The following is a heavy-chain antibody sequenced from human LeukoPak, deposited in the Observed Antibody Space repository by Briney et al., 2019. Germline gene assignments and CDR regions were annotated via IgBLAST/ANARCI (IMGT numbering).Heavy chain of an antibody. D-gene: IGHD3-22*01. CDR1: GGSFSGYY. V-gene: IGHV4-34*01. Sequence: SETLSLTCAVYGGSFSGYYWSWIRQPPGKGLEWIGEINHSGSTNYNPSLKSRVTISVDTSENQFSLKLSSVAAADTAVYYCARVYDSSGYYTRPFDYWGQGTLVTVSS. CDR3: ARVYDSSGYYTRPFDY. CDR2: INHSGST. J-gene: IGHJ4*02.